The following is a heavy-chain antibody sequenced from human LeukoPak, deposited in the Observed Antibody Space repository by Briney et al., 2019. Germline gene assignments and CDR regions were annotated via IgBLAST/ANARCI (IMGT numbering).Heavy chain of an antibody. D-gene: IGHD1-26*01. CDR3: AKGRSGNYYAFDF. CDR1: GLTFSSYG. V-gene: IGHV3-30*18. J-gene: IGHJ4*02. CDR2: ISYDGSNT. Sequence: GRTLRLSCAASGLTFSSYGMHWVRQAPGKGLEWGAVISYDGSNTYYADSVKGRFTISRDNSKNMLYLQMNSLRADDAAVYYSAKGRSGNYYAFDFWGQGTLVTVSS.